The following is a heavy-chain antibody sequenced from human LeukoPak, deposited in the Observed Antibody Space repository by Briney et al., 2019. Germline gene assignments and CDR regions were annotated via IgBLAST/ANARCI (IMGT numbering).Heavy chain of an antibody. V-gene: IGHV4-59*08. Sequence: SETLSLTCSVSGGSISGYYWSWIRQPPGKGLERIGYIYNSGSTNYNPSLKSRVTISIDTSKNQFSLKLSSVTAADTAVYYCARRRASGFGELFDYWGQGTLVTVSS. CDR2: IYNSGST. CDR1: GGSISGYY. D-gene: IGHD3-10*01. CDR3: ARRRASGFGELFDY. J-gene: IGHJ4*02.